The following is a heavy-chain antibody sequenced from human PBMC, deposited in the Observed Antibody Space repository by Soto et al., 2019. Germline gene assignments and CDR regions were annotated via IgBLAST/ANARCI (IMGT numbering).Heavy chain of an antibody. CDR1: GATMSSYY. CDR2: IFHTGSS. Sequence: SETLSLTCNGSGATMSSYYGRGGRQPPRKGLEWIGYIFHTGSSKYSPSLQSRVTISIHTSKNQFSLRLSFLTVADTAVYYFVGLSAGKGTRFSLCGQGTLVTVSS. CDR3: VGLSAGKGTRFSL. V-gene: IGHV4-59*01. D-gene: IGHD3-10*01. J-gene: IGHJ1*01.